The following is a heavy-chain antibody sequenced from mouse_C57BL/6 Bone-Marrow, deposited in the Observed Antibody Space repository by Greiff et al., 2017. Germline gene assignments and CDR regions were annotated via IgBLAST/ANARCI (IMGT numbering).Heavy chain of an antibody. J-gene: IGHJ2*01. D-gene: IGHD3-3*01. Sequence: EVKLVESGGDLVKPGGSLKLSCAASGFTFSSYGMSWVRQTPDKRLEWVATISSGGSYTYYPDSVKGRFTISRDNAKNTLYLQMSSLKSEDTAMYYCSRRGTGCDYWGKGTTLTVSS. V-gene: IGHV5-6*02. CDR3: SRRGTGCDY. CDR2: ISSGGSYT. CDR1: GFTFSSYG.